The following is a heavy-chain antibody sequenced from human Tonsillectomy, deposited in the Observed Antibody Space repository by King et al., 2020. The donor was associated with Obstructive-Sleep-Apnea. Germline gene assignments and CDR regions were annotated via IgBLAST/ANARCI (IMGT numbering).Heavy chain of an antibody. J-gene: IGHJ4*02. Sequence: VQLVESGGGVVQPGRSLRLSCAASGFTFSSYAMHWVRQAPGKGLEWVAVISYDGSNKYYADSVKGRFTISRDNSKKTLYLQMNSLRAEDTAVYYCARSLNYDFWSGFSYWGQGTLVTASS. CDR2: ISYDGSNK. CDR1: GFTFSSYA. CDR3: ARSLNYDFWSGFSY. D-gene: IGHD3-3*01. V-gene: IGHV3-30*04.